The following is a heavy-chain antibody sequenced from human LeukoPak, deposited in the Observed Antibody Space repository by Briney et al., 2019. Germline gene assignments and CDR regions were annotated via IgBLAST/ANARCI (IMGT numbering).Heavy chain of an antibody. CDR3: GKDSLGFDP. Sequence: GGSLRLSCAASGFTVSIYAMSWVRQAPGKGLEWVSAISGSGGSTYYAESVKGGFTISRDNSKNTLYLQMNSLRAEDTAVYYCGKDSLGFDPWGQGTLVTVSS. V-gene: IGHV3-23*01. CDR2: ISGSGGST. CDR1: GFTVSIYA. J-gene: IGHJ5*02.